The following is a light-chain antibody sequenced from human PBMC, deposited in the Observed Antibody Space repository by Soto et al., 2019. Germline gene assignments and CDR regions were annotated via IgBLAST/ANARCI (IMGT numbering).Light chain of an antibody. J-gene: IGKJ4*01. V-gene: IGKV1-39*01. CDR1: QSITTY. CDR2: GAS. Sequence: GDRVTITCRASQSITTYLNWYQQKPGTAPRLPIYGASSLQSGVPSTFSGSGSGTDFALTITSLQPEDFATYYCQQSYSSPRTFGGGTKVDIK. CDR3: QQSYSSPRT.